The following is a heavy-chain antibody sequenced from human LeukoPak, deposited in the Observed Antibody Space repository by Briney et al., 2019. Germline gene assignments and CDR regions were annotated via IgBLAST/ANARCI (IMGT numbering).Heavy chain of an antibody. J-gene: IGHJ6*04. CDR2: LSSSGSSI. CDR3: AELGITMIGGV. V-gene: IGHV3-48*03. CDR1: GFTFSSYE. D-gene: IGHD3-10*02. Sequence: GGSLRLSCAASGFTFSSYEMNWVRQAPGKGLEWVSYLSSSGSSIYYADSVKGRFTISRDNAKNSLYLQMNSLRAEDTAVYYCAELGITMIGGVWSKGTTVTISS.